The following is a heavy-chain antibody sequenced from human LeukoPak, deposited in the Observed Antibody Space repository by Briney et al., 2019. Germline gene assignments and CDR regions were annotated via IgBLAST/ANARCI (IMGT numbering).Heavy chain of an antibody. CDR3: ARDLRYSSGWSGLKRSYYFDY. CDR2: IKQDGSEQ. V-gene: IGHV3-7*01. CDR1: GFTFSSYW. J-gene: IGHJ4*02. Sequence: PGGSLRLSCAASGFTFSSYWRSWVRQAPGKGLEWVANIKQDGSEQYYVDSVKGRFTISRDNAKNSLYLQMNSLRAEDTAVYYCARDLRYSSGWSGLKRSYYFDYWGQGTLVTVSS. D-gene: IGHD6-19*01.